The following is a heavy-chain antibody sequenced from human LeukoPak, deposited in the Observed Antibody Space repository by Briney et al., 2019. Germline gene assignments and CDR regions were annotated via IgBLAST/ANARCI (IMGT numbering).Heavy chain of an antibody. CDR2: MGTAGDT. D-gene: IGHD1-26*01. Sequence: GGSLRLSCAASGFTFSSYDVHWVRDATGRGLEWVSAMGTAGDTYYAGSVKGRFTISREDAKNSFYLQMNSLRAGDTAVYYCAALGGSIYWGQGTVVTVSS. J-gene: IGHJ4*02. CDR3: AALGGSIY. V-gene: IGHV3-13*01. CDR1: GFTFSSYD.